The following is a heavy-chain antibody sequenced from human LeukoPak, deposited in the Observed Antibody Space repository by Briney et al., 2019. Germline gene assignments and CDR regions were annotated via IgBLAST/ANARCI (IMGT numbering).Heavy chain of an antibody. CDR1: GYSFTSYW. J-gene: IGHJ4*02. CDR3: ARGVDYDFWSGYYSPSYYLDY. V-gene: IGHV5-51*01. Sequence: GESLKISCKGSGYSFTSYWIGWVRQMPGKGLEWMGIIYPGDSDTRYSPSFQGQVTISADKSISTAYLQWSSLKASDTAMYYCARGVDYDFWSGYYSPSYYLDYCGQGTLVTVSS. CDR2: IYPGDSDT. D-gene: IGHD3-3*01.